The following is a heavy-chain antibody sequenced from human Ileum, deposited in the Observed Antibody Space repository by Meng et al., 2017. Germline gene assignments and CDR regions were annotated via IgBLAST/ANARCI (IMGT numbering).Heavy chain of an antibody. Sequence: QVEHEESGPGLVLASETLSRTCTVSGASFSSHKDGWGWSRQPPGKGLEWIGYGSTNHNPSLKSRVTISVDTSKNQFFLTLNSVTAADTATYYCARDHWGSLDYWGQGILVTVSS. CDR2: GST. CDR3: ARDHWGSLDY. J-gene: IGHJ4*02. V-gene: IGHV4-61*01. CDR1: GASFSSHKDG. D-gene: IGHD7-27*01.